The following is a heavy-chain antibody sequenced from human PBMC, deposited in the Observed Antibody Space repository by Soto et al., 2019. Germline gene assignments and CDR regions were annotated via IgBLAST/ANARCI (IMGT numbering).Heavy chain of an antibody. CDR3: ARLGGYYQSLDT. Sequence: PSETLSLTCTVSGGSIDSYYWTWIRQPPGKGLEWIGYVYYTGTTTYSPSLKSRVTISVDTSMNQIFLKLSSVTAADTAFYYCARLGGYYQSLDTWGQGTPVTVSS. D-gene: IGHD3-22*01. CDR2: VYYTGTT. J-gene: IGHJ5*02. V-gene: IGHV4-59*08. CDR1: GGSIDSYY.